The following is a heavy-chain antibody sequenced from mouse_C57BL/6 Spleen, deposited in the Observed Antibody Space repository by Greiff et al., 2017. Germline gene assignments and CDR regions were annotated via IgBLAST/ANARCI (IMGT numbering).Heavy chain of an antibody. CDR2: INPNNGGT. Sequence: VQLQQSGPELVKPGASVKISCKASGYTFTDYYMNWVKQSHGKSLEWIGDINPNNGGTSYNQKFKGKATLTVDKSSSTAYMELRSLTSEDSAVCYCARATTVVATPGFAYWGQGTLVTVSA. CDR3: ARATTVVATPGFAY. D-gene: IGHD1-1*01. J-gene: IGHJ3*01. CDR1: GYTFTDYY. V-gene: IGHV1-26*01.